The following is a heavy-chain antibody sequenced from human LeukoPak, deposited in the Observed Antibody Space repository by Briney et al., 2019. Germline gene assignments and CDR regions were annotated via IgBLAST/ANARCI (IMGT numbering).Heavy chain of an antibody. CDR2: IYYSGST. CDR1: GGSISSYY. Sequence: TSETLSLTCTVPGGSISSYYWSWIRQPPGKGLEWIGYIYYSGSTNYNPSLKSRVTISVDTSKNQFSLKLSSVTAADTAVYYCARDSSGWYSTWGQGTLVTVSS. V-gene: IGHV4-59*01. J-gene: IGHJ5*02. CDR3: ARDSSGWYST. D-gene: IGHD6-19*01.